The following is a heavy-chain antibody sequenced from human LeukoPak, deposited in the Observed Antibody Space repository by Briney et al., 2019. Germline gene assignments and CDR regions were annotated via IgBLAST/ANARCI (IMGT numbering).Heavy chain of an antibody. D-gene: IGHD3-22*01. Sequence: GASVKVSCKASGYTFTSYYMHWVRQAPGQGLEWMGIINPSGGSTSYAQEFQGRVTMTRDTSTSTVYMELSSLRSEDTAVYYCARVQRDSYDSSGSDAFDIWGQGTMVTVSS. CDR1: GYTFTSYY. V-gene: IGHV1-46*01. CDR3: ARVQRDSYDSSGSDAFDI. J-gene: IGHJ3*02. CDR2: INPSGGST.